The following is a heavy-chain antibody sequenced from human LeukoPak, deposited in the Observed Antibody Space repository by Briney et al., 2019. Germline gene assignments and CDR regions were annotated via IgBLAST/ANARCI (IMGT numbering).Heavy chain of an antibody. CDR2: IIGSSGST. D-gene: IGHD5-12*01. CDR3: AKGAYDYIEIAYFDY. CDR1: GFSFNNYA. J-gene: IGHJ4*02. Sequence: GGSLRLSCVASGFSFNNYAMNWVRQAPGKGLEWVSLIIGSSGSTFYADSVEGRFTISRDKSKNTLYLQMNSLRAEDTAVYYCAKGAYDYIEIAYFDYWGQGSLVTVSS. V-gene: IGHV3-23*01.